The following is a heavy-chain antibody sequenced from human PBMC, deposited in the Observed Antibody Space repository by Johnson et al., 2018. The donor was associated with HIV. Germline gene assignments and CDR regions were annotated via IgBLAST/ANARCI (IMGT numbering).Heavy chain of an antibody. J-gene: IGHJ3*02. Sequence: MQLVESGGGVVQPGGSLRLSCVASGFTFSSYGIHWVRQAPGKGLEWVGHIKRKSDGGTTDYAAPVKGRVTISRDDSKNMLYLQMKSLKTEDTAVYYCSTVGYDFWSGFLGHDAFDMWGQGTMVTVSS. CDR1: GFTFSSYG. CDR2: IKRKSDGGTT. D-gene: IGHD3-3*01. CDR3: STVGYDFWSGFLGHDAFDM. V-gene: IGHV3-15*01.